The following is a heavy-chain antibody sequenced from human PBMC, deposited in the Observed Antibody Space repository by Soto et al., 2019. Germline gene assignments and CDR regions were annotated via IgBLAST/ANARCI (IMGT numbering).Heavy chain of an antibody. V-gene: IGHV4-59*01. CDR2: IYYSGST. Sequence: PSETLSLTCTVSGGSISSYYWSWIRQPPGKGLEWIGYIYYSGSTNYNPSLKSRVTISVDTSKNQFSLKLSSVTAADTAVYYCPPCYYGSGSYDKAPFDDWGRGTLVAAPQ. CDR3: PPCYYGSGSYDKAPFDD. D-gene: IGHD3-10*01. CDR1: GGSISSYY. J-gene: IGHJ5*02.